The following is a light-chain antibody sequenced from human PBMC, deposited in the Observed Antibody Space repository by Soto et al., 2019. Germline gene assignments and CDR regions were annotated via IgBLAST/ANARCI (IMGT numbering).Light chain of an antibody. V-gene: IGKV3-11*01. J-gene: IGKJ3*01. CDR2: GSS. Sequence: EIVLTQSPATLSLSPGERATLSCRASQSVRTSLAWYQQKPDQAPRLLIYGSSNRAPGIPARFSGSGSGTDFTLTISRLEPEDFAVYYCQQRSDWPVTFGPGTKVDSK. CDR1: QSVRTS. CDR3: QQRSDWPVT.